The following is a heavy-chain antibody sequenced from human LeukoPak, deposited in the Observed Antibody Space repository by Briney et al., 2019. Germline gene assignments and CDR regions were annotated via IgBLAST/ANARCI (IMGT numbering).Heavy chain of an antibody. CDR2: IYYSGST. V-gene: IGHV4-59*12. D-gene: IGHD6-19*01. Sequence: SETLSLTCTVSGGSISSYYWSWIRQPPGKGLEWIGYIYYSGSTNYNPSLKSRVTISVDTSKNQFSLKLSSVTAADTAVYYCARAGYSSGWYGWGQGTLVTVSS. J-gene: IGHJ4*02. CDR1: GGSISSYY. CDR3: ARAGYSSGWYG.